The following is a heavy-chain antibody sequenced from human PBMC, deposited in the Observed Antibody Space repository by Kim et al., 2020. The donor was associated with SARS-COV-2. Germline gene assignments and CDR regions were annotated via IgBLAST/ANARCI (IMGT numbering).Heavy chain of an antibody. J-gene: IGHJ4*02. D-gene: IGHD4-17*01. Sequence: KGRFTISRDKSKNTLYRKMNSLRAEDTAVYYCAKEYDDGDYVGEVGVFDYWGQGTLVTVSS. V-gene: IGHV3-23*01. CDR3: AKEYDDGDYVGEVGVFDY.